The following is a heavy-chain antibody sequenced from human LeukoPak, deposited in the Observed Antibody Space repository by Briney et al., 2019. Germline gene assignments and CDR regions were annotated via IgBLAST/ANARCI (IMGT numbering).Heavy chain of an antibody. Sequence: PGGSLRLSCAASGFTFSSYEMNWVRQAPGKGLEWVSYISSSGSTTYYADSVKGRFTISRDNSKNTLYLQMNSLRAEDTAVYYCAKGDYFREFDPWGQGTLVTVSS. CDR1: GFTFSSYE. CDR2: ISSSGSTT. J-gene: IGHJ5*02. V-gene: IGHV3-48*03. D-gene: IGHD2/OR15-2a*01. CDR3: AKGDYFREFDP.